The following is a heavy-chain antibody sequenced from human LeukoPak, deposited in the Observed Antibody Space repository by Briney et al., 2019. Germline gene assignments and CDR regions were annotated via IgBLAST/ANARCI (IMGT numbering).Heavy chain of an antibody. CDR1: GFTFSTYW. D-gene: IGHD5-18*01. CDR2: ISGSGGST. V-gene: IGHV3-23*01. CDR3: AKTKYSYGTSKGLFFDY. Sequence: PGGSLRLSCAASGFTFSTYWMHWVRHAPGKGLEWVSAISGSGGSTYYTDSVKGRFTISRDNSKNTLYLQMNSLRAEDTAVYYCAKTKYSYGTSKGLFFDYWGQGTLVTVSS. J-gene: IGHJ4*02.